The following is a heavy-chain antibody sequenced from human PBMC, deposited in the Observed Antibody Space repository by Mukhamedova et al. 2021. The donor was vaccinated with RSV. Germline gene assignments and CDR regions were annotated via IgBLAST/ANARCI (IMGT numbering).Heavy chain of an antibody. CDR2: IKNKANSYTT. V-gene: IGHV3-72*01. D-gene: IGHD3-9*01. J-gene: IGHJ4*02. CDR3: ARLRMAGTDWSTDYFFDY. Sequence: VRQAPGKGLEWVGRIKNKANSYTTYYASSVKGRFTISRDDLKNSLFLQMNSLKTEDTAVYYCARLRMAGTDWSTDYFFDYWGQGT.